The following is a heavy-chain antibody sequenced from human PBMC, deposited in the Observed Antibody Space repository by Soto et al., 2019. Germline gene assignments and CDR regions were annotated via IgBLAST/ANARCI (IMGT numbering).Heavy chain of an antibody. CDR1: GFTFSSYS. V-gene: IGHV3-21*01. CDR3: ARGEGFGELVDF. Sequence: EVQLVESGGGLVKPGGSLRLSCAASGFTFSSYSMNWVRQAPGKGLEWVSSISSSSTYIYYADSVKGRFTISRDNAKNSLYLLMNSLRAEDTAIYYCARGEGFGELVDFWGQGTLVTVSS. D-gene: IGHD3-10*01. CDR2: ISSSSTYI. J-gene: IGHJ4*02.